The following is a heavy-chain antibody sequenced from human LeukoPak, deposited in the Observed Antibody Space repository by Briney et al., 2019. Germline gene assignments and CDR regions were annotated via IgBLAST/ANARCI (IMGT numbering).Heavy chain of an antibody. J-gene: IGHJ4*02. CDR3: ARGRDSSSWYTWADY. CDR1: GYTFINYG. CDR2: MNPNSGNT. Sequence: ASVKVSCKASGYTFINYGINWVRQATGQGLEWMGWMNPNSGNTGYAQKFQGRVTMTRNTSISTAYMELSSLRSEDTAVYYCARGRDSSSWYTWADYWGQGTLVTVSS. V-gene: IGHV1-8*01. D-gene: IGHD6-13*01.